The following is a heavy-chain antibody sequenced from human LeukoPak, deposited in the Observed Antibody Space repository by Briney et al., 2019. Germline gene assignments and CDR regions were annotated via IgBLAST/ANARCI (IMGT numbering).Heavy chain of an antibody. CDR1: TFTRHN. Sequence: ASVKVSCKHTFTRHNIHWVRQAPGQGLECVGWINPTTGVTKYAQKFQGRVTLTRDTSITTAYMELNSLTSDDAAFYYCVVSVQAAAIPAFDCWGQGTPVTVSS. CDR2: INPTTGVT. CDR3: VVSVQAAAIPAFDC. V-gene: IGHV1-2*02. J-gene: IGHJ4*02. D-gene: IGHD3-22*01.